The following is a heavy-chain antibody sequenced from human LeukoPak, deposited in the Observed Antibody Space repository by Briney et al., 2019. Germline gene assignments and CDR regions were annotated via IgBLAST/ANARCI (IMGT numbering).Heavy chain of an antibody. J-gene: IGHJ6*02. D-gene: IGHD2-2*01. CDR1: GYTFTSYG. CDR3: ARETYCSSTSCYSDYYYYGMDV. V-gene: IGHV1-18*01. CDR2: ISAYNGNT. Sequence: ASVKVSCKASGYTFTSYGISWVRQAPGQGLEWMGWISAYNGNTNYAQKLQGRVTMTTDTSTSTAYMELRSLRSDDTAVYYCARETYCSSTSCYSDYYYYGMDVWGQGTTVTVSS.